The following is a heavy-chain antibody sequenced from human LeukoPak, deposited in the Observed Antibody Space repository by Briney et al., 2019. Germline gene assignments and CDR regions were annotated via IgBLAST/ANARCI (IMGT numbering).Heavy chain of an antibody. CDR3: AKGQEKMTTINWFDP. CDR1: GFTFSNHG. CDR2: IWYDGSNK. V-gene: IGHV3-30*02. D-gene: IGHD4-17*01. Sequence: PGGSLRLSCAASGFTFSNHGMHWVRQAPGKGLEWVALIWYDGSNKEYAESVKGRFTISRDDSKNTLYLQMNSLRAEDTAVYYCAKGQEKMTTINWFDPWGQGTLVTVSS. J-gene: IGHJ5*02.